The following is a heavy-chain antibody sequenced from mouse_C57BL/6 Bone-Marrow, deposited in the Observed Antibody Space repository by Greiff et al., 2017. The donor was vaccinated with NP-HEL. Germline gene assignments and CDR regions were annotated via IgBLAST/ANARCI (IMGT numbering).Heavy chain of an antibody. D-gene: IGHD2-3*01. CDR3: ARPDGYYLFAY. J-gene: IGHJ3*01. CDR1: GFTFTSYW. CDR2: IYPGSGST. V-gene: IGHV1-55*01. Sequence: QVQLQQSGAELVKPGASVKMSCKASGFTFTSYWITWVKQRPGQGLEWIGDIYPGSGSTNYNEKFKSKATLTVDTSSSTAYMQLSSLTSEDSAVYYCARPDGYYLFAYWGQGTLVTVSA.